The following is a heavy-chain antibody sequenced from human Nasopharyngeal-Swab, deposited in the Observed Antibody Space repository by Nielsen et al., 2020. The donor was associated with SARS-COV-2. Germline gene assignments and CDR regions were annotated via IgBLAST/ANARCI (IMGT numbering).Heavy chain of an antibody. J-gene: IGHJ4*02. Sequence: EGSLRLSCAASGFTFSSYSMNWVRQAPGKGLEWVSSISSSSSYIYYADSVKGRFTISRDNAKNSLYLQMNSLRAEDTAVYYCARDPGLVSFDYWGQGTLVTVSS. CDR3: ARDPGLVSFDY. CDR2: ISSSSSYI. V-gene: IGHV3-21*01. D-gene: IGHD6-19*01. CDR1: GFTFSSYS.